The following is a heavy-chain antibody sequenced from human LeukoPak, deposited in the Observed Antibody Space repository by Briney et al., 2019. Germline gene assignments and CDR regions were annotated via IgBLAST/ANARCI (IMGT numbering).Heavy chain of an antibody. CDR3: ARADQWELLRPFDY. D-gene: IGHD1-26*01. J-gene: IGHJ4*02. CDR2: INPNSGGT. V-gene: IGHV1-2*02. Sequence: GASVKVSCKASGYTFTGYYMHWVRQAPGQGLEWMGWINPNSGGTNYAQKFQGRVTMTRDTSISTAYMELSRLRSDDTAVYYCARADQWELLRPFDYWGQGTLVTVSS. CDR1: GYTFTGYY.